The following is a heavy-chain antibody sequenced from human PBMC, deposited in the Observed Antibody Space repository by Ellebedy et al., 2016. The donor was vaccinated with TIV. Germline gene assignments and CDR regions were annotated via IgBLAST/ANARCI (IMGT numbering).Heavy chain of an antibody. J-gene: IGHJ6*02. Sequence: GGSLRLSCAASGFTSSSYAMSWVRQAPGKGLEWVSAISGSGGSTYYADSVKGRFTISRDNSKNTLYLQMNSLRAEDTAVYYCARDREMVRGVPYYYGMDVWGQGTTVTVSS. CDR2: ISGSGGST. V-gene: IGHV3-23*01. CDR1: GFTSSSYA. D-gene: IGHD3-10*01. CDR3: ARDREMVRGVPYYYGMDV.